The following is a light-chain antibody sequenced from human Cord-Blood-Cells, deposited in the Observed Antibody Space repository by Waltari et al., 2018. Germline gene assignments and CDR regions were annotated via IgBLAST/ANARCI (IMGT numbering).Light chain of an antibody. J-gene: IGLJ3*02. V-gene: IGLV7-43*01. CDR3: LLYYGGARV. CDR1: TGAATSGYY. Sequence: QTVVTQEPSLTVSPGGTVTLTCASSTGAATSGYYPNLFQQKPGQAPRALIYSTSNKHPWTPARFSGSLLGGKAALTLSGVQPEDEAEYYCLLYYGGARVFGGGTKLTVL. CDR2: STS.